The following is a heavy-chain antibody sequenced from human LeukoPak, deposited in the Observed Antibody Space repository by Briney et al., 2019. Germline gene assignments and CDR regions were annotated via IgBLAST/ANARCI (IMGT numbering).Heavy chain of an antibody. J-gene: IGHJ3*02. CDR1: GGTFSSYA. Sequence: ASVKVSCKASGGTFSSYAISWVRQAPGQGLEWMGIINPSGGSTSYAQKFQGRVTMTRDTSTSTVYMELSSLRSEDTAVYYCARDRWEAVAGTAHDAFDIWRQGTMVTVSS. CDR3: ARDRWEAVAGTAHDAFDI. D-gene: IGHD6-19*01. V-gene: IGHV1-46*01. CDR2: INPSGGST.